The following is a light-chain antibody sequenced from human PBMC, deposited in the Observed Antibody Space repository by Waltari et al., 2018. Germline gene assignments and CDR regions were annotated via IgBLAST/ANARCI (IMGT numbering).Light chain of an antibody. CDR3: QHYVRLPAT. Sequence: EIVLTQSPGTLSFSPGERATLSCRASQSVGGTVAWYQQKPGQAPRLLLYGAAIRAPGTPDRFSGTGSGTDFSLTISRLEPEDFAVYYCQHYVRLPATFGQGTKVEIK. CDR2: GAA. CDR1: QSVGGT. J-gene: IGKJ1*01. V-gene: IGKV3-20*01.